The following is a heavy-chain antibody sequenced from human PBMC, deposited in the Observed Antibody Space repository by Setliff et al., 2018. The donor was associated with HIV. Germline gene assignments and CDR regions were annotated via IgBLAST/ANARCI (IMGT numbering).Heavy chain of an antibody. J-gene: IGHJ5*02. CDR1: GGSISSGGFY. CDR3: ARRSDWFDP. V-gene: IGHV4-61*08. CDR2: IYTSGNT. Sequence: SETLSLTCTVTGGSISSGGFYWTWIRQHPGKGLEWIGYIYTSGNTNYDPSLKSRVTISVDTSKNQFSLKLASVTAADTAVYFCARRSDWFDPWGQGTLVTVSS.